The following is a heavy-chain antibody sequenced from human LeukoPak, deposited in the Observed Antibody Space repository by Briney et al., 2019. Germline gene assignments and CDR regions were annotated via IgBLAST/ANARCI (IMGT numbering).Heavy chain of an antibody. CDR1: GGSISSYY. J-gene: IGHJ4*02. V-gene: IGHV4-4*07. D-gene: IGHD6-13*01. CDR2: IYTSGST. CDR3: ARDERLAAAGKEYYFDY. Sequence: KPSETLSLTCTVSGGSISSYYWSWIRQPAGKGLEWIGRIYTSGSTNYNPSLKSRVPMSVDTSKNQFSLKLSSVTAADTAVYYCARDERLAAAGKEYYFDYWGQGTLVTVSS.